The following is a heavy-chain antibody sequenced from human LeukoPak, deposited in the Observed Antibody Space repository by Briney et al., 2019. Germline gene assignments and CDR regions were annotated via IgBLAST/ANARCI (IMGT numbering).Heavy chain of an antibody. V-gene: IGHV4-34*01. Sequence: PSETLSLTCAVYGGSFSGYYWSWIRQPPGKGLEWIGEINHSGSTNYNPSLKSRVTISLDTSKNQFSLKLSSVTAADTAVYYCARGRIAAWYYFDYWGQGTLVTVSS. CDR3: ARGRIAAWYYFDY. D-gene: IGHD6-6*01. J-gene: IGHJ4*02. CDR1: GGSFSGYY. CDR2: INHSGST.